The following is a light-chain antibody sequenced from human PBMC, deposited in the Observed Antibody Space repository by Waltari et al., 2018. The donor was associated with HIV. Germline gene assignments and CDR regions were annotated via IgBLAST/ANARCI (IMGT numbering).Light chain of an antibody. V-gene: IGLV3-1*01. CDR1: TLQAKS. J-gene: IGLJ2*01. CDR2: RDT. Sequence: SYALTPPPSVPVSPGHTASLPSSRATLQAKSASRYHQKPGQSPALVIYRDTKRPSGIPERFSGSNSGNTATLTISGTQAMDEADYYCQAWDSSTAWGVFGGGTKLTVL. CDR3: QAWDSSTAWGV.